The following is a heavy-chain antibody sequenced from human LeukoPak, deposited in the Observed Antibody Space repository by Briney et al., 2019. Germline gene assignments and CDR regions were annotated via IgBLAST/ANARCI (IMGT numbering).Heavy chain of an antibody. CDR2: INPNSGGT. CDR3: ARAGILWFDY. D-gene: IGHD2-15*01. Sequence: ASVKVSCKASGYTFTGYYMHWVRQAPGQGLEWMGWINPNSGGTNYAQKFQGRVTITADESTSTAYMELSSLRSEDTAVYYCARAGILWFDYWGQGTLVTVSS. V-gene: IGHV1-2*02. J-gene: IGHJ4*02. CDR1: GYTFTGYY.